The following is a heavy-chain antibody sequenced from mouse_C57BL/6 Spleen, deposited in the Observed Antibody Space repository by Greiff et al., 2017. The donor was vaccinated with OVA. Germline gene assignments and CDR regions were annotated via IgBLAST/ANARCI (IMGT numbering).Heavy chain of an antibody. V-gene: IGHV5-6*01. Sequence: EVKLVESGGDLVKPGGSLKLSCAASGFTFSSYGMSWVRQTPDKRLEWVATISSGGSYTYYPDSVKGRFTISRDNAKNTLYLQMSSLKSEDTAMYYCARHEDTTVVADWYFDVWGTGTTVTVSS. D-gene: IGHD1-1*01. J-gene: IGHJ1*03. CDR1: GFTFSSYG. CDR2: ISSGGSYT. CDR3: ARHEDTTVVADWYFDV.